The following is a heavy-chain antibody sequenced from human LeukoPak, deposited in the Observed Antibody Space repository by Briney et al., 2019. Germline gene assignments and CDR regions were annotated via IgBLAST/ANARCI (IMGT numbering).Heavy chain of an antibody. CDR2: INHSGST. V-gene: IGHV4-34*01. D-gene: IGHD3-10*01. Sequence: PSETLSLTCAVYGGSFSGYYWSWIRQPPRKGLEWIGEINHSGSTNYNPSLKSRVTISVDTSKNQFSLKLSSVTAADTAVYYCARLQASITMVRGVISRYMDVWGKGTTVTISS. CDR3: ARLQASITMVRGVISRYMDV. J-gene: IGHJ6*03. CDR1: GGSFSGYY.